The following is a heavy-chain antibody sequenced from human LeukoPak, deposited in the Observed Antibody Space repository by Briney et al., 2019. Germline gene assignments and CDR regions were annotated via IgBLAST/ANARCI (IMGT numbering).Heavy chain of an antibody. CDR3: ARMGYCSSTSCFYGMDV. D-gene: IGHD2-2*01. J-gene: IGHJ6*02. CDR2: IKEDGSEK. Sequence: GGSLRLPCAVSGFTFSSYWMSWVRQAPGKGLEWVANIKEDGSEKYYVDSVKGRFPISRDNAKNSLYLQMNSLRAEDTAVYYCARMGYCSSTSCFYGMDVWGHGTTVTVSS. CDR1: GFTFSSYW. V-gene: IGHV3-7*05.